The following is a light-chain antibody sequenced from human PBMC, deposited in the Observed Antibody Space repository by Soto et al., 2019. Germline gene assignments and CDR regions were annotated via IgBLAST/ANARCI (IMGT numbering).Light chain of an antibody. CDR2: GAS. Sequence: VLTQSPGTLSLSPGERATISCRASQSINSSYLAWYQHKPGQAPRLLFYGASSRATGIPHRFSGSASGTDFTLTISRLEPEDCGVYYCQHYGSSPPYTFGQGTKLKIK. V-gene: IGKV3-20*01. CDR3: QHYGSSPPYT. J-gene: IGKJ2*01. CDR1: QSINSSY.